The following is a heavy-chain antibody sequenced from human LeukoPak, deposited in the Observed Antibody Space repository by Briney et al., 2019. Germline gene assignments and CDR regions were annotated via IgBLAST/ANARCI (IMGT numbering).Heavy chain of an antibody. J-gene: IGHJ4*02. Sequence: GESLKISFKGSGYSFTSYWIGWVRPMPGKGLEWMGIIYPGDSDTRYSPSFQGQVTISADKSISTAYLRWSSLKASDTAMYYCARLPAYGDPPFDYWGQGTLVTVSS. D-gene: IGHD4-17*01. V-gene: IGHV5-51*01. CDR2: IYPGDSDT. CDR3: ARLPAYGDPPFDY. CDR1: GYSFTSYW.